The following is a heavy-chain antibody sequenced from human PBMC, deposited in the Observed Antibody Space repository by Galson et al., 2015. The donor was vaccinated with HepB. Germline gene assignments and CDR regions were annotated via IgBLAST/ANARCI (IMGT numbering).Heavy chain of an antibody. J-gene: IGHJ4*02. CDR2: ISSSSSTI. Sequence: SLRLSCAASGFTFSSYSMNWVRQAPGKGLEWVSYISSSSSTIYYADSVKGRFTISRDNAKNTLYLQMNSLRAEDTAVYYCARASVGATLLADPTIFDYWGQETLVTVSS. CDR3: ARASVGATLLADPTIFDY. D-gene: IGHD1-26*01. V-gene: IGHV3-48*01. CDR1: GFTFSSYS.